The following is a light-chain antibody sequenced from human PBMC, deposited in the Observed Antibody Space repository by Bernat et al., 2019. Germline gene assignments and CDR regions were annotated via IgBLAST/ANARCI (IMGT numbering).Light chain of an antibody. J-gene: IGLJ3*02. CDR1: SSDVGGYNY. Sequence: QSALTQPPSASGSPGQSVTIPCTGTSSDVGGYNYVSWYQQHPGKAPKLMIYEVSKRTSGVPDRFSGSKSGNTASLTVSGLQAEDEAEYYCSSDAGSNNLGVFGGGTKLTVL. CDR2: EVS. V-gene: IGLV2-8*01. CDR3: SSDAGSNNLGV.